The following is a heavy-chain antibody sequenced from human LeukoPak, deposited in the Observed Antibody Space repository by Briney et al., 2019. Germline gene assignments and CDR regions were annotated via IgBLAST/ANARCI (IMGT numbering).Heavy chain of an antibody. V-gene: IGHV1-2*02. CDR1: GYTFTGYY. CDR3: ARDHEYDSSGYYLYYLDS. J-gene: IGHJ4*02. CDR2: INPNSGGT. D-gene: IGHD3-22*01. Sequence: GASVKVSCKASGYTFTGYYMHWVRQAPGQGLEWMGWINPNSGGTNYAQKFQGRVTMTRDTSISTAYMELSRLRSDDTAVYYCARDHEYDSSGYYLYYLDSWGQGTLVTVSS.